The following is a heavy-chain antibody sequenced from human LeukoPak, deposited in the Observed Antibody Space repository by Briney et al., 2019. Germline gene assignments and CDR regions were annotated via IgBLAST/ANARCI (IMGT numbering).Heavy chain of an antibody. CDR1: GGTFSSYA. CDR2: IIPIFGTA. V-gene: IGHV1-69*06. Sequence: SVKVSCKASGGTFSSYAISWVRQAPGQGLEWMGGIIPIFGTANYAQKFQGRVTITADKSTSTAYMELSSLRSEDTAVYYCARIPESLYYYDSSGPSGPFFDYWGQGTLVTVSS. D-gene: IGHD3-22*01. CDR3: ARIPESLYYYDSSGPSGPFFDY. J-gene: IGHJ4*02.